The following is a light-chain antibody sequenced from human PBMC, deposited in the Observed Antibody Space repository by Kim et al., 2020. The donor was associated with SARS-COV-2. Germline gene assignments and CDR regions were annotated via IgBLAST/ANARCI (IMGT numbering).Light chain of an antibody. V-gene: IGKV1-39*01. CDR3: QQSYGIPRT. Sequence: GSVGDRVTIPCGASQSISSYLNWYQQKPGKVPKLLIYAASSLQSAVPSRFSGSGSGTDFTLTISSRQPEDFATYYCQQSYGIPRTFGQGTKLEI. CDR2: AAS. CDR1: QSISSY. J-gene: IGKJ1*01.